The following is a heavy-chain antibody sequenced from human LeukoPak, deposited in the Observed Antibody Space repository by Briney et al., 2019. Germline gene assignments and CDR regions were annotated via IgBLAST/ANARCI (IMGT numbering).Heavy chain of an antibody. D-gene: IGHD3-10*01. J-gene: IGHJ3*02. CDR2: IKSDGSYT. Sequence: GGSLRLSCAASGFTFSSYWMHWVRQAPGKGLVWVSRIKSDGSYTSYADSVKGRFTISRDNAKNTLYLQMNSLRAEDTAVYYCARDPLLLWFGELFKGSDAFDIWGQGTMVTASS. V-gene: IGHV3-74*01. CDR3: ARDPLLLWFGELFKGSDAFDI. CDR1: GFTFSSYW.